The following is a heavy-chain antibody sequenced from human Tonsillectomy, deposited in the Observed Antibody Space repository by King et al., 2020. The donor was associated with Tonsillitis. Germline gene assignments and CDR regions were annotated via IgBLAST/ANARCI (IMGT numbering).Heavy chain of an antibody. D-gene: IGHD1-1*01. CDR1: GFTFSSYS. Sequence: VQLVESGGGLVKPGGSLRVSCAASGFTFSSYSMNWVRQAPGKGLEWVSSITGSGSYIYYAVSVKGRFTISRDNAKNSLYLQMNGLRAEDTAVYYCARDVSGKVTKSGFDYWGQGTLVTVSS. V-gene: IGHV3-21*01. J-gene: IGHJ4*02. CDR2: ITGSGSYI. CDR3: ARDVSGKVTKSGFDY.